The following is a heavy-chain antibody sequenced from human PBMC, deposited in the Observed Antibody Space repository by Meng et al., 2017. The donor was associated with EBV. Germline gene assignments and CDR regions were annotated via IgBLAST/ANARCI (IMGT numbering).Heavy chain of an antibody. J-gene: IGHJ4*02. CDR2: IYHSGST. V-gene: IGHV4-4*02. CDR1: GCSISSSNW. D-gene: IGHD3-22*01. CDR3: ARDRGGYYDSSGYYAD. Sequence: QVQLQESGPGLVKPSGTLSPTCAVPGCSISSSNWWSWVRQPPGKGLEWIGEIYHSGSTNYNPSLKSRVTISVDKSKNQFSLKLSSVTAADTAVYYCARDRGGYYDSSGYYADWGQGTLVTVSS.